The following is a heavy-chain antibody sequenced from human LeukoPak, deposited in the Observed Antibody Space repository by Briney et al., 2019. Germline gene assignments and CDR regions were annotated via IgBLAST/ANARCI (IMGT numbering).Heavy chain of an antibody. CDR1: GGSFSGYY. D-gene: IGHD4-17*01. CDR2: INHSGST. J-gene: IGHJ5*02. CDR3: ARDLGSAYGVPRWFDP. Sequence: SETLSLTCAVYGGSFSGYYWSWLRQPPGKGLEWIGEINHSGSTNYNPSLKSRVTISVDTSKNQFSLKLSSVTAADTAVYYCARDLGSAYGVPRWFDPWGQGTLVTVSS. V-gene: IGHV4-34*01.